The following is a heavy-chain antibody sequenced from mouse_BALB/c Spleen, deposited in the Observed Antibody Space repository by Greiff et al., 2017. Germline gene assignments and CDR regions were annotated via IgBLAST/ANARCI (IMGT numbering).Heavy chain of an antibody. CDR3: ARDHYGTFDY. Sequence: QVQLKQSGPELVKPGASVTISCTASGYAFSSSWLSWVKQRPGQGLEWIGRIYPGDGDTNYNGKFKGKATLTPDKSSSTAYMQLSSLTSVDSAVYVWARDHYGTFDYWGQGTTLTVSS. CDR1: GYAFSSSW. CDR2: IYPGDGDT. V-gene: IGHV1-82*01. J-gene: IGHJ2*01. D-gene: IGHD1-1*01.